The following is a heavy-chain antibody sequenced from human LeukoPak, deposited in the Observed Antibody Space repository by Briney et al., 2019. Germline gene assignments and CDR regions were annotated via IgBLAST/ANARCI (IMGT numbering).Heavy chain of an antibody. J-gene: IGHJ5*02. CDR3: ARGSQDILDPNCFDP. D-gene: IGHD5-12*01. CDR2: IYYTGNT. V-gene: IGHV4-39*07. Sequence: PSETLSLACTVSGVSISSSYSYWGWIRQPPGMGLEWIGSIYYTGNTYYNASLKSRVTISVDTSKNQFSLKLSSVTAADTAFYFCARGSQDILDPNCFDPWGQGTLVTVSS. CDR1: GVSISSSYSY.